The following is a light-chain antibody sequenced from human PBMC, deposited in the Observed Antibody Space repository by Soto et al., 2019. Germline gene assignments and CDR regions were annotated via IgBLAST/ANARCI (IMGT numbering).Light chain of an antibody. J-gene: IGLJ2*01. CDR1: SSNIGSNT. CDR2: SNN. V-gene: IGLV1-44*01. CDR3: AAWDDSRDGRVV. Sequence: QSVLTQPPSASGTPGQRVTISCSGSSSNIGSNTVNWYQQLPGTAPKLLIYSNNVRPSGVPDRFSGSISGTSASLAISGLQSEDEADYYCAAWDDSRDGRVVFGGGTQLTVL.